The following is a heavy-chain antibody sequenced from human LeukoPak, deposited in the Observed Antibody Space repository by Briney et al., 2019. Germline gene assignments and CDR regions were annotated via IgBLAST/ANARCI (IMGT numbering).Heavy chain of an antibody. J-gene: IGHJ4*02. Sequence: GGSLRLSCAASGLTFSSHWMYWVRQAPGKALEWVANIKQDGSEKYYVDSVKGRFTVSRDNAKNSLYLQMNSLRAEDTAVYYCARDPSCSGGSCRDGYFDYWGQGTLVAVSS. CDR2: IKQDGSEK. V-gene: IGHV3-7*01. CDR3: ARDPSCSGGSCRDGYFDY. D-gene: IGHD2-15*01. CDR1: GLTFSSHW.